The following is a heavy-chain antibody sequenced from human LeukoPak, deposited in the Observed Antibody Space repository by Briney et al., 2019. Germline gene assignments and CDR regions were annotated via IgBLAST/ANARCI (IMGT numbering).Heavy chain of an antibody. J-gene: IGHJ4*02. CDR2: INPSGGST. Sequence: ASLKVSCKASGYTFTSYYMHWVRQAPGQGLEWMGIINPSGGSTSYAQKFQGRVTMTRDTSTSTVYMELSSLRSEDTAVYYCARDIPSSVGATGSCGYWGQGTLSPSPQ. D-gene: IGHD1-26*01. V-gene: IGHV1-46*01. CDR1: GYTFTSYY. CDR3: ARDIPSSVGATGSCGY.